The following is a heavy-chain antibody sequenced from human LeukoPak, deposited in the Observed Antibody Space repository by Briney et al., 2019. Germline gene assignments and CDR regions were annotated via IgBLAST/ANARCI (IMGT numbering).Heavy chain of an antibody. J-gene: IGHJ4*02. CDR1: GFTFSSYA. V-gene: IGHV3-23*01. Sequence: GGSLRLSCAASGFTFSSYAMSWVRLAPGKGLEWVSAISGSGGSTYYADSVKGRFTISRDNSKNTLYLQMNSLRAEDTAVYYCAKSTADPVYYFDYWGQGTLVTVSS. D-gene: IGHD4-17*01. CDR3: AKSTADPVYYFDY. CDR2: ISGSGGST.